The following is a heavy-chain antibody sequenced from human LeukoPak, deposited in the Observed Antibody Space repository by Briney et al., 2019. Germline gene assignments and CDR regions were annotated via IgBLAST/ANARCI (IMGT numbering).Heavy chain of an antibody. CDR1: GYSFTSYW. D-gene: IGHD3-3*01. CDR3: ARGPDYDFWSGYYSAEYFQH. Sequence: GESLKISCKGSGYSFTSYWISWVRQMPGKGLEWMGIIYPGDSDTRYSPSFQGQVTISAAKSISTAYLQWSSLKASDTAMYYCARGPDYDFWSGYYSAEYFQHWGQGTLVTVSS. V-gene: IGHV5-51*01. J-gene: IGHJ1*01. CDR2: IYPGDSDT.